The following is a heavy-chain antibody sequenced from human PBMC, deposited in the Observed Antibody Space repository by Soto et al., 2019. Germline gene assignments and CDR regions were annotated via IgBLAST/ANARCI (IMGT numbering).Heavy chain of an antibody. D-gene: IGHD6-6*01. J-gene: IGHJ5*02. CDR2: IWYDGSNK. CDR3: AREEYSSSSRWFDP. Sequence: GGSLRLSCAASGFTFSSYGMHWVRQAPGKGLEWVAVIWYDGSNKYYADSVKGRFTISRDNSKNTLYLQMNSLRAEDTAVYYCAREEYSSSSRWFDPWGQGTLVTVSS. V-gene: IGHV3-33*01. CDR1: GFTFSSYG.